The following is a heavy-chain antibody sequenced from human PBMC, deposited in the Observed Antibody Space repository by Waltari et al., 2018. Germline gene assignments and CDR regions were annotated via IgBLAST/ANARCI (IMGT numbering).Heavy chain of an antibody. J-gene: IGHJ4*02. V-gene: IGHV3-66*02. Sequence: EVQLVESGGGLVQPGGSLRLSCAASGITVGNNYMSWVRQAPGKGLEVISLIYSSGSTYDADSVKGRFTISRDNSKNTLYRQMNSLRSEDTAVYFCARDPPGVAAAGPGRGWGQGTLVTVSS. CDR3: ARDPPGVAAAGPGRG. D-gene: IGHD6-25*01. CDR1: GITVGNNY. CDR2: IYSSGST.